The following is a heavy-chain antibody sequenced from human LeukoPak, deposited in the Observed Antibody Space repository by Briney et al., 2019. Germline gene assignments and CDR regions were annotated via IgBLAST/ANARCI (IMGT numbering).Heavy chain of an antibody. CDR3: ARRDNSGWNYFDY. J-gene: IGHJ4*02. V-gene: IGHV4-59*08. CDR1: GGSISFYY. Sequence: SETLSLTCTVSGGSISFYYWSWIRQPPGKGLEWIGYIYYSGSTNYNPSLKSRVTISVDTSNNQFSLKLSSVTAADTAVYYCARRDNSGWNYFDYWGQGTPVTVSS. D-gene: IGHD6-19*01. CDR2: IYYSGST.